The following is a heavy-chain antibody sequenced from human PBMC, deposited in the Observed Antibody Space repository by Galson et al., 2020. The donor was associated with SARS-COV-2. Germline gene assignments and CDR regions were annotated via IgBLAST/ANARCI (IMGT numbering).Heavy chain of an antibody. D-gene: IGHD3-3*01. Sequence: ASVKVSCKASGYTFTSYDINWVRQATGQGLEWMGWMNPNSGNTGYAQKFQGRVTMTRNTSISTAYMELSSLRSEDTAVYYCARGITLRTIFGVRNYYFDYWGQGTLVTVSS. V-gene: IGHV1-8*01. J-gene: IGHJ4*02. CDR1: GYTFTSYD. CDR2: MNPNSGNT. CDR3: ARGITLRTIFGVRNYYFDY.